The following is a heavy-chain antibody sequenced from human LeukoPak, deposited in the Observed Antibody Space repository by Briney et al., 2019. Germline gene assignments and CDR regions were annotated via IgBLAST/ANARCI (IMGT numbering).Heavy chain of an antibody. CDR3: AREGRFDNSGYHDAFDL. Sequence: GGSLRLSCAASGFIVSSIYMSWVRQAPGKGFEWVSVMYTGGNTKYADSVKGRSTISRDNSKNTLYLQMNSLRAEDTAVYYCAREGRFDNSGYHDAFDLWGQGTLVTVSS. D-gene: IGHD3-22*01. CDR1: GFIVSSIY. V-gene: IGHV3-53*01. CDR2: MYTGGNT. J-gene: IGHJ3*01.